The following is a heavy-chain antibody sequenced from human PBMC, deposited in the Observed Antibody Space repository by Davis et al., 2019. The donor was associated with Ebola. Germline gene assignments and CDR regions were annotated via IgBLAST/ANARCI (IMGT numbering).Heavy chain of an antibody. D-gene: IGHD2/OR15-2a*01. Sequence: GESLKISCKGSGYNFSNFWIGWVRQMPGKGLEWMGIIYPGDADTRYSPSFEGQVTISVDRSISTAYLQWSSLKASDIAMYYCARQESLYGSSDYWGQGTLVTVSS. CDR1: GYNFSNFW. CDR3: ARQESLYGSSDY. J-gene: IGHJ4*02. CDR2: IYPGDADT. V-gene: IGHV5-51*01.